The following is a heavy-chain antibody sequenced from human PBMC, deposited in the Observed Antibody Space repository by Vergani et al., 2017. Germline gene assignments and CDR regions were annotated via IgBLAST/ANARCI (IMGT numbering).Heavy chain of an antibody. CDR1: GGSISSGSYY. D-gene: IGHD5-18*01. V-gene: IGHV4-61*02. CDR3: ARVRDDSGSSYGAEALNYFDY. J-gene: IGHJ4*02. CDR2: IYTSGST. Sequence: QVQLQESGPGLVKPSQTLSLTFTVSGGSISSGSYYWSWIRQPAGKGLEWIGRIYTSGSTNYNPSLKSRVTMSVDTSKNQFSLKLSTVTAADTAVYYCARVRDDSGSSYGAEALNYFDYWGQGTLVTVYS.